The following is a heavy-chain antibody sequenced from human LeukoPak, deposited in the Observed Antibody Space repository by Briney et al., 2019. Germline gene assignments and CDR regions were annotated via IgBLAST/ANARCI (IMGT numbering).Heavy chain of an antibody. CDR1: GYTFTSYA. Sequence: GASVKVSCKASGYTFTSYAMNWVRQAPGQGLEWMGWINTNTGNPTYAQGFTGRFVFSLDTSVSTAYLQISSLKAEDTAVYYCARGGDSSIWALFDSWGQGTLVTVSS. D-gene: IGHD6-13*01. CDR3: ARGGDSSIWALFDS. CDR2: INTNTGNP. J-gene: IGHJ4*02. V-gene: IGHV7-4-1*02.